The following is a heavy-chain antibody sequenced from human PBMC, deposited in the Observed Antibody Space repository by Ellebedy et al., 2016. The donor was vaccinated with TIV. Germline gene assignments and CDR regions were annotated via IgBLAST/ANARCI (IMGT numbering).Heavy chain of an antibody. V-gene: IGHV4-59*01. CDR3: ARESFDNLTGQGDYFDL. Sequence: MPGGSLSLSCTVSGGSITSYFWNWIRQAPGKGLEWIGYVYYSGNAKYNPSLKSRVTMSVDTSKNQFSLRLNSVTAADSAVYYCARESFDNLTGQGDYFDLWGQGTLVTVSS. CDR2: VYYSGNA. J-gene: IGHJ4*02. CDR1: GGSITSYF. D-gene: IGHD3-9*01.